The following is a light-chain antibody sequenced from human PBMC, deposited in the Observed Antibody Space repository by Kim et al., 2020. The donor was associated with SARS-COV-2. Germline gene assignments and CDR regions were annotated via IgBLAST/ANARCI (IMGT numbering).Light chain of an antibody. CDR3: TSYAGSHNLV. Sequence: GQSVTISCTGTSSDVGGYNYDSWYQQHPGKAPKLMIYEVTKRPAGVPDRFSGSKSGNTASLTVSGLQAEDEADYYCTSYAGSHNLVFGGGTQLTVL. J-gene: IGLJ2*01. CDR1: SSDVGGYNY. CDR2: EVT. V-gene: IGLV2-8*01.